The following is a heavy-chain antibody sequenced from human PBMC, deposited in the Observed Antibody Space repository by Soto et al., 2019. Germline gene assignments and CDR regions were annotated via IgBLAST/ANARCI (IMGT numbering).Heavy chain of an antibody. CDR1: GGSFSDYF. D-gene: IGHD6-19*01. V-gene: IGHV4-34*01. CDR2: INHSGST. J-gene: IGHJ4*02. Sequence: SETLSLTCAVYGGSFSDYFWSWIRQPPGKGLEWIGEINHSGSTNYNPSIKSRVTMSVDTSKNQFSLKLSSVTAADTAVYYCASYSSGGNYFDYWGQGTLVTVSS. CDR3: ASYSSGGNYFDY.